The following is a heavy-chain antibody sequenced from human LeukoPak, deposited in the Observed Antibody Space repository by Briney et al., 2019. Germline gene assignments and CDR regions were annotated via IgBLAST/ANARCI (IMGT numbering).Heavy chain of an antibody. CDR2: ISYTGRT. V-gene: IGHV4-31*03. J-gene: IGHJ4*02. CDR1: GDSISSGAYY. D-gene: IGHD1-26*01. Sequence: SQTLSLTCNVSGDSISSGAYYWSWIRQHPGKGLEWIGFISYTGRTYYNPSLKSRVTKSVDTSKNQFSLMLTSVTAADTAVYYCARGLIVGTTVYFDYWGQGALVTVSS. CDR3: ARGLIVGTTVYFDY.